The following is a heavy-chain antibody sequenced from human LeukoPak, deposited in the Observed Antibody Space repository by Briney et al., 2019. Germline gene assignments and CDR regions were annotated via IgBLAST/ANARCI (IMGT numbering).Heavy chain of an antibody. V-gene: IGHV4-34*01. CDR3: ARVRDGYDRPYFDY. CDR1: GGSFSGYY. J-gene: IGHJ4*02. Sequence: SETLSLTCAVYGGSFSGYYWSWIRQPPGKGLEWIGEINHSGSTNYNPSLKSRVTISVDTSKNQFSLKLSSVTAADTAVYYCARVRDGYDRPYFDYWGQGTLVTVSS. CDR2: INHSGST. D-gene: IGHD5-12*01.